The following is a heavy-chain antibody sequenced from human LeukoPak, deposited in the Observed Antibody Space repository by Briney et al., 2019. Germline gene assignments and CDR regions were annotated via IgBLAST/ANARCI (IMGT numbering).Heavy chain of an antibody. D-gene: IGHD1-26*01. CDR2: IYYSGST. CDR3: ARRGSGSYYSDY. J-gene: IGHJ4*02. CDR1: GGSIGSYY. Sequence: PSETLSLTCTVSGGSIGSYYWSWIRQPPGKGLEWIGYIYYSGSTNYNPSLKSRVTISVDTSKNQFSLKLSSVTAADTAVYYCARRGSGSYYSDYWGQGTLVTVSS. V-gene: IGHV4-59*12.